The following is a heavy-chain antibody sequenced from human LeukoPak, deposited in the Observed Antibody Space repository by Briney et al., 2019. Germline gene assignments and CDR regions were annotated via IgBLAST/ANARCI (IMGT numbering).Heavy chain of an antibody. Sequence: SKTLSLTCTVSGGSISSSSYYWGWIRQPPGKGLEWIGSIYHSGSTYYNPSLKSRVTISVDTSKNQFSLKLSSVTAADTAVYYCARGAYAKSYYYYYYMDVWGKGTTVTVSS. D-gene: IGHD2-8*01. CDR1: GGSISSSSYY. CDR2: IYHSGST. V-gene: IGHV4-39*07. J-gene: IGHJ6*03. CDR3: ARGAYAKSYYYYYYMDV.